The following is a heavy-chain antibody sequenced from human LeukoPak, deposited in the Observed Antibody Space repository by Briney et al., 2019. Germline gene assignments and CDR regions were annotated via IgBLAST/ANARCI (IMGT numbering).Heavy chain of an antibody. CDR3: AFRIAARPINFDY. D-gene: IGHD6-6*01. CDR1: GFTVSSNC. V-gene: IGHV3-53*01. J-gene: IGHJ4*02. Sequence: GGSLRLSCAASGFTVSSNCMSWVRQAPGKGLEWVSVIYSGGSTYYADSVKGRFTISRDNSKNTLYLQMNSLRAEDTAVYYCAFRIAARPINFDYWGQGTLVTVSS. CDR2: IYSGGST.